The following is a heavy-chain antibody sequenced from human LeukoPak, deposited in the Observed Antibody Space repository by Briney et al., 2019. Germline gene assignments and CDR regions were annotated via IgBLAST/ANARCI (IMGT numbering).Heavy chain of an antibody. V-gene: IGHV3-48*04. CDR2: ISRSSTTI. J-gene: IGHJ4*02. CDR1: GFTFSSYT. CDR3: ARGRSAFDY. Sequence: GGSLRLSCAASGFTFSSYTMNWVRQAPRKGLEWVSYISRSSTTIYYADSVKGRFTISRDNAKNSLYLQMNSPRAEDTAVYYCARGRSAFDYWGQGTLVTVSS.